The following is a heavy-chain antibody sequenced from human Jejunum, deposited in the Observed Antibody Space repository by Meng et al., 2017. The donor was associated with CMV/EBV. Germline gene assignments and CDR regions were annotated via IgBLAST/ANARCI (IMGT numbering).Heavy chain of an antibody. CDR1: ECACNNHA. CDR2: MSDTGTST. CDR3: TTAKNYAFDY. J-gene: IGHJ4*02. V-gene: IGHV3-23*01. D-gene: IGHD3-16*01. Sequence: SCAASECACNNHAMAWVRKGRGKGLEWVSLMSDTGTSTYYAGSVKGRFTISTDQSKTTLYLQMNSLRAEDTAVYYCTTAKNYAFDYWGQGALVTV.